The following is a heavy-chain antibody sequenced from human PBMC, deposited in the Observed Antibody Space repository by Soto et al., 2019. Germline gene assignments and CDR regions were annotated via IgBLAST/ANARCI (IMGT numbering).Heavy chain of an antibody. CDR2: TNAGNGNT. J-gene: IGHJ4*02. D-gene: IGHD3-22*01. V-gene: IGHV1-3*01. Sequence: GASVKVSCKASGYTFTSYAMHWVRQAPGQRLEWMGWTNAGNGNTKYSQKFQGRVTITRDTSASTAYMELSSLRSEDTAVYYCARARFHYYDSSGFSDYWGQGTLVTVSS. CDR1: GYTFTSYA. CDR3: ARARFHYYDSSGFSDY.